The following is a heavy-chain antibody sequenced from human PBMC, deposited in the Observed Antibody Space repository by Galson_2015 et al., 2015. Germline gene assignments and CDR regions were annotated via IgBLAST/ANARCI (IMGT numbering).Heavy chain of an antibody. Sequence: SVKVSCKASGYSFSKYGVSWVRQAPGQGLEWMGLINVYNGNIIYGQKFRGRVTMTTDTSTSTAYMELRSLTSDDTAVYYCARDEQSDHDYGFWGQGTLVTVSS. V-gene: IGHV1-18*01. CDR3: ARDEQSDHDYGF. CDR1: GYSFSKYG. J-gene: IGHJ4*02. CDR2: INVYNGNI. D-gene: IGHD4-17*01.